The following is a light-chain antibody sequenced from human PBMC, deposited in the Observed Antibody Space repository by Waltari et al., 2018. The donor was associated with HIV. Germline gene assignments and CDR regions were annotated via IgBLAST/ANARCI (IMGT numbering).Light chain of an antibody. V-gene: IGLV4-69*01. J-gene: IGLJ3*02. CDR2: VNSDGSQ. Sequence: QPVLTQPPSASGPLGASVKLTCTLSSGHSSHAIAWHQQQPEKGPRFLMKVNSDGSQNRGAGIPDRFSGSTYGAERYLTISSLQSEDEADYYCQTWGTGIAVFGGGTKLTVL. CDR3: QTWGTGIAV. CDR1: SGHSSHA.